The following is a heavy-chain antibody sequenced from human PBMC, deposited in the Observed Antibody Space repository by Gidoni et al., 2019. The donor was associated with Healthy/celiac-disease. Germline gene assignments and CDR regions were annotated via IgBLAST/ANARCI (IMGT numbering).Heavy chain of an antibody. CDR2: IIPILGIA. D-gene: IGHD1-1*01. Sequence: QVQLVQSGAEVKKPGPSVKVSCKASGGTFSSYTLSWVRQAPGQGLEWMGRIIPILGIANYAQKFQGRVTITADKSTSTAYMELSSLRSEDTAVYYCARDLRGTFYYYYGMDVWGQGTTVTVSS. CDR3: ARDLRGTFYYYYGMDV. V-gene: IGHV1-69*08. J-gene: IGHJ6*02. CDR1: GGTFSSYT.